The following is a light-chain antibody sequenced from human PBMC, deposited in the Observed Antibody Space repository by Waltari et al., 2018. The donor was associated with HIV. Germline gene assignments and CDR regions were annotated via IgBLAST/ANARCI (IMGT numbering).Light chain of an antibody. V-gene: IGKV3-15*01. CDR2: GAS. CDR1: QSVSSN. J-gene: IGKJ4*01. CDR3: QQRRNWPPGAT. Sequence: EIVMTQSPATLSVSPGERATLSCRARQSVSSNLAWYQQKPGQAPRLFIYGASTRATGIPARFSGSGSGTEFTLTISSLQSEDFAVYYCQQRRNWPPGATFGGGTKVEIK.